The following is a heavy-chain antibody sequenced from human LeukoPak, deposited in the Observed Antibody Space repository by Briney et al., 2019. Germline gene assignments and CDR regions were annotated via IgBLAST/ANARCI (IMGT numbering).Heavy chain of an antibody. J-gene: IGHJ6*03. D-gene: IGHD2-21*02. V-gene: IGHV3-23*01. CDR1: GFTFSSYG. CDR2: ISGSGGST. CDR3: ARVGSVVVTGYYYYMDV. Sequence: PGGSLRLSCAASGFTFSSYGMSWVRQAPGKGLEWVSAISGSGGSTYYADSVKGRFTISRDNSKNTLYLQMNSLRAEDTALYYCARVGSVVVTGYYYYMDVWGKGTTVTVSS.